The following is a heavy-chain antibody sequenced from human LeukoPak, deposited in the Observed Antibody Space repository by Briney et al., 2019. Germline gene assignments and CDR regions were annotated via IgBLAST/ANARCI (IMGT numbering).Heavy chain of an antibody. CDR3: ARDPNIAAAGTGGETLDY. CDR1: GHTFTSYG. Sequence: ASVKVSCKASGHTFTSYGISWVRQAPGQGLEWMGWISAYNGNTNYAQKLQGRVTMTTDTSTSTAYMELRSLRSDDTAVYYCARDPNIAAAGTGGETLDYWGQGTLVTVSS. J-gene: IGHJ4*02. D-gene: IGHD6-13*01. V-gene: IGHV1-18*01. CDR2: ISAYNGNT.